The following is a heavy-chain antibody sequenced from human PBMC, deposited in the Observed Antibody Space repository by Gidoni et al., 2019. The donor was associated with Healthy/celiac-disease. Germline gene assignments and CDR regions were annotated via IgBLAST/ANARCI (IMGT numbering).Heavy chain of an antibody. Sequence: EVQLVESGGGLIQPGGSLSLSCAASGFTVSSNYMSWVRQAPGKGLEWVSVIYSGGSTYYADSVKGRFTISRDNSKNTLYLQMNSLRAEDTAVYYCARAGGYNWNDEAAFDIWGQGTMVTVSS. V-gene: IGHV3-53*01. CDR2: IYSGGST. J-gene: IGHJ3*02. CDR1: GFTVSSNY. CDR3: ARAGGYNWNDEAAFDI. D-gene: IGHD1-1*01.